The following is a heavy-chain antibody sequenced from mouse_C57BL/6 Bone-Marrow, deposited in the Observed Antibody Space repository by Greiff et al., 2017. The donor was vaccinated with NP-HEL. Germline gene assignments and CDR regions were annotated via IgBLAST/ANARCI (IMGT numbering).Heavy chain of an antibody. CDR3: ARSALYDGYYYFDY. CDR1: GFTFSDYY. J-gene: IGHJ2*01. D-gene: IGHD2-3*01. CDR2: INYDGSST. V-gene: IGHV5-16*01. Sequence: DVMLVESEGGLVQPGSSMKLSCTASGFTFSDYYMAWVRQVPEKGLEWVANINYDGSSTYYLDSLKSRFIISRDNAKNILYLQMSSLKSEDTATYYCARSALYDGYYYFDYWGQGTTLTVSS.